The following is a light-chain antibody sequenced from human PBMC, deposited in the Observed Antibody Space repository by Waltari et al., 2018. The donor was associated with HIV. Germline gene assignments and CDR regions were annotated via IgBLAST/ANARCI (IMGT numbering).Light chain of an antibody. Sequence: QSALTQPPSAPGSPGQSVTISCPGTSRDVGGYNYVSCYKQHPGEAPKVVIFEVYKRRSGVPERLSVAKSGNTASLTVSGLQADDEATYYCASYAGRKNLVFGGGTKLTVL. CDR1: SRDVGGYNY. CDR2: EVY. J-gene: IGLJ2*01. CDR3: ASYAGRKNLV. V-gene: IGLV2-8*01.